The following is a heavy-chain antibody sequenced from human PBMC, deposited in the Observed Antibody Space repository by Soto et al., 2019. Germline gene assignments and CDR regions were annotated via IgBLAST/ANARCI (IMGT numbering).Heavy chain of an antibody. D-gene: IGHD2-15*01. J-gene: IGHJ6*02. V-gene: IGHV4-59*08. CDR3: ASHPPYWVGMDV. Sequence: QVQLQESGPGQVKPSETLSLTCTVSGGSISSYYWSWFRQPPGRGLEWIGYIYYSGSTSYSPSLESRGTISVDTSKNQISLMLSSVTAADTAVYYCASHPPYWVGMDVWGQGTTVTVSS. CDR1: GGSISSYY. CDR2: IYYSGST.